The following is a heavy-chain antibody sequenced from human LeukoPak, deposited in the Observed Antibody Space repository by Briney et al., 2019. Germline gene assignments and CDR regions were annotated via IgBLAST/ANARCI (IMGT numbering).Heavy chain of an antibody. J-gene: IGHJ4*02. Sequence: SETLSFTCTVSGGSISSSSYYWGWIRQPAGKGLEWIGRIYTSGSTNYNPSLKSRVTISVDTSKSQFSLKLSSVTAADTAVYYCARRGIEEGFDYWGQGTLVTVSS. CDR1: GGSISSSSYY. V-gene: IGHV4-61*02. D-gene: IGHD3-10*01. CDR3: ARRGIEEGFDY. CDR2: IYTSGST.